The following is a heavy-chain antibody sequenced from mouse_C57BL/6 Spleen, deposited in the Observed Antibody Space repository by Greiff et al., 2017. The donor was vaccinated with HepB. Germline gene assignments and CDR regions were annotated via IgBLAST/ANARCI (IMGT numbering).Heavy chain of an antibody. CDR1: GFTFTDYY. Sequence: DVKLVESGGGLVQPGGSLSLSCAASGFTFTDYYMSWVRQPPGKALEWLGFIRNKANGYTTEYSASVKGRFTISRDNSQSILYLQMNALRAEDSATYYCARHSLLRYFDYWGQGTTLTVSS. J-gene: IGHJ2*01. D-gene: IGHD1-2*01. V-gene: IGHV7-3*01. CDR3: ARHSLLRYFDY. CDR2: IRNKANGYTT.